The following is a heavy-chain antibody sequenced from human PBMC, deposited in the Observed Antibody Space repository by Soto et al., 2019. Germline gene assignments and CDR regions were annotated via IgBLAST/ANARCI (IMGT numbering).Heavy chain of an antibody. CDR1: GGSISSYY. V-gene: IGHV4-59*01. D-gene: IGHD6-19*01. Sequence: SETLSLTCTVSGGSISSYYWSWIRQPPGKGLEWIGYIYYSGSTNYNPSLKSRVTISVDTSKNQFSLKLSSVTAADTAVYYCARERWLGHAFDIWGQGTMVTVSS. CDR2: IYYSGST. CDR3: ARERWLGHAFDI. J-gene: IGHJ3*02.